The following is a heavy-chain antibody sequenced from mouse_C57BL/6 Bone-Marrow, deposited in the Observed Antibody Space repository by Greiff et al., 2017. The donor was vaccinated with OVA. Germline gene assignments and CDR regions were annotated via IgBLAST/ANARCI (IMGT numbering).Heavy chain of an antibody. CDR2: IDPETGGT. D-gene: IGHD1-1*01. CDR1: GYTFTDYE. CDR3: TRKKRRYYGGSWYFDV. V-gene: IGHV1-15*01. J-gene: IGHJ1*03. Sequence: VQGVESGAELVRPGASVTLSCTASGYTFTDYEMHWVKQTPVHGLEWIGAIDPETGGTAYNQKFKGKAILTADKSSSTAYMELRSLTSEDSAVYYCTRKKRRYYGGSWYFDVWGTGTTVTVSS.